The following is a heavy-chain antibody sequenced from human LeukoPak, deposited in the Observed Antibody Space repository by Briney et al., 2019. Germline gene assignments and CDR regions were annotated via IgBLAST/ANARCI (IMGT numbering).Heavy chain of an antibody. V-gene: IGHV1-69*01. CDR3: ASQPQRRWYYYGMDV. CDR2: IIPIFGTA. D-gene: IGHD6-25*01. J-gene: IGHJ6*04. CDR1: GGTFSSYA. Sequence: SVKVSCKASGGTFSSYAISWVRQAPGQGLEWKGGIIPIFGTANYAQKFQGRVTITADESTSTAYMELSSLRSEDTAVYYCASQPQRRWYYYGMDVWGKGTTVTVSS.